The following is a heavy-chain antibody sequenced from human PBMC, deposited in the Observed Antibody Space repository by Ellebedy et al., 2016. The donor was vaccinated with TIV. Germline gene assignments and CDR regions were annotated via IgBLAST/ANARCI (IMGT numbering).Heavy chain of an antibody. D-gene: IGHD3-3*01. CDR1: GDSMNTYY. CDR3: ARSGRGFWSGINTGAFDI. CDR2: IHGGGTR. Sequence: SETLSLXXTVSGDSMNTYYWNWIRQPPGKGLEWIAYIHGGGTRDFNPSLKSRVTISVDTSKNQFSLSLTSVTAADTAVNYCARSGRGFWSGINTGAFDIWGQGTSVTVSS. V-gene: IGHV4-59*13. J-gene: IGHJ3*02.